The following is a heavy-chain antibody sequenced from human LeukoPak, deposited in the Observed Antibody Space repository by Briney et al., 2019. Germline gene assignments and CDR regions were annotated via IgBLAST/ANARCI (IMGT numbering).Heavy chain of an antibody. V-gene: IGHV4-34*01. D-gene: IGHD3-22*01. Sequence: SETRSLTCAVDGGSLSGYYWSWLRQPPGKGREWIGEINHSGSTNYNPCLKSRVTISGATSKKQLSLRRGAGTAPDTAVYYVGRRAVVVIRFQGFDYWGQRTLVTVSS. CDR3: GRRAVVVIRFQGFDY. J-gene: IGHJ4*02. CDR1: GGSLSGYY. CDR2: INHSGST.